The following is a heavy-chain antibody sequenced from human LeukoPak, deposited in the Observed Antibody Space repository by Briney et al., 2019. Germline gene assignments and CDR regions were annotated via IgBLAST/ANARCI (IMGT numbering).Heavy chain of an antibody. CDR1: GFTFSSDS. CDR2: ISSSSSYI. CDR3: ARDLASDFWSGYYSHFVY. Sequence: GGSLRLSCAASGFTFSSDSVNWVRQAPGKGLEWVSSISSSSSYIYYADSLKGRFTISRDNAKNSLYLQMNSLRAEDTAVYYCARDLASDFWSGYYSHFVYWGQGTLVTVSS. V-gene: IGHV3-21*01. J-gene: IGHJ4*02. D-gene: IGHD3-3*01.